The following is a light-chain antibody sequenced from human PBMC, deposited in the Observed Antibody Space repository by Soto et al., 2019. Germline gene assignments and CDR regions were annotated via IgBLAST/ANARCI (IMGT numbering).Light chain of an antibody. CDR3: QSYDSSLSAL. V-gene: IGLV1-40*01. Sequence: QSVLTQPPSVSGAPGQRVTISCTGSRSNIGAGYDVHWYQQLPRTAPKLLIYGNSNRPSGVPDRFSGSKSGTSASLAITGLQAEDEADYYCQSYDSSLSALFGGGTKLTVL. J-gene: IGLJ3*02. CDR1: RSNIGAGYD. CDR2: GNS.